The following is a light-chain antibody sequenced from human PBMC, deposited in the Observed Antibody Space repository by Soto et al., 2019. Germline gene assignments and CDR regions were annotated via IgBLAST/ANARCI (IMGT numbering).Light chain of an antibody. J-gene: IGLJ2*01. V-gene: IGLV1-40*01. CDR2: GNS. CDR1: SSNIGAGFD. Sequence: QSVLTQPPSVSGAPGQRVTISCTGSSSNIGAGFDVHWYQQLPGTAPKLLIYGNSNRPSGVPDRFSGSRSGTSASLAITGLQAEDEADYFCQSYDSSLSGPDVVFGGGTKVT. CDR3: QSYDSSLSGPDVV.